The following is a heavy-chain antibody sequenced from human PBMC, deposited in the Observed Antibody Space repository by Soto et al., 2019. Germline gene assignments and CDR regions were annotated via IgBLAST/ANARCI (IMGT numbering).Heavy chain of an antibody. CDR2: IKSKTDGGTT. V-gene: IGHV3-15*01. CDR1: GFTFSNAW. Sequence: GGSLRLSCAASGFTFSNAWMSWVRQAPGKGLEWVGRIKSKTDGGTTDYAAPVKGRFTISRDDSKNTLYLQMNSLKTEDTAVYYCTTEGVWFGDLNYYYYGMDVWGQGTTVTVSS. CDR3: TTEGVWFGDLNYYYYGMDV. D-gene: IGHD3-10*01. J-gene: IGHJ6*02.